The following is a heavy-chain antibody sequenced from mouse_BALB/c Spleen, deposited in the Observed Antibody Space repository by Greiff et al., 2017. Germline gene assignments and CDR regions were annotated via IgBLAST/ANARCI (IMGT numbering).Heavy chain of an antibody. CDR1: GFAFSSYD. CDR3: ARRGGDAMDY. V-gene: IGHV5-12-1*01. Sequence: EVQRVESGGGLVKPGGSLKLSCAASGFAFSSYDMSWVRQTPEKRLEWVAYISSGGGSTYYPDTVKGRFTISRDNAKNTLYLQMSSLKSEDTAMYYCARRGGDAMDYWGQGTSVTVSS. CDR2: ISSGGGST. J-gene: IGHJ4*01.